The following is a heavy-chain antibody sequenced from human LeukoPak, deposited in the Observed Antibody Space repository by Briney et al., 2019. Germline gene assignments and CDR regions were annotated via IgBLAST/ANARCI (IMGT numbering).Heavy chain of an antibody. CDR3: VRGGPSTWS. CDR1: GFTFKLYW. CDR2: INDDGSDT. V-gene: IGHV3-74*01. Sequence: GGSLRLFCAASGFTFKLYWMHWVRQVPGKRPVWVSRINDDGSDTIYADSVRGRFTISRDDAKNTVYLQMNNLRAEDTAVYYCVRGGPSTWSWGQGTLVTVSS. J-gene: IGHJ5*02. D-gene: IGHD2-15*01.